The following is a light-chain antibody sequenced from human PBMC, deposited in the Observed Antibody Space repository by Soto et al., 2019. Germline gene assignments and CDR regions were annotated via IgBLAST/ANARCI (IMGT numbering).Light chain of an antibody. V-gene: IGLV2-11*01. CDR1: NSYIGNYNY. CDR2: DVS. J-gene: IGLJ3*02. CDR3: CSYPGSHTWV. Sequence: QSALTQPRSVSGSPGQSVTIPCTGTNSYIGNYNYVSWYQQHPGKAPKVMIYDVSKRPSGVPDRFSGSKSGNTASLTISGLQDEDEADYYCCSYPGSHTWVFGGGTQLTVL.